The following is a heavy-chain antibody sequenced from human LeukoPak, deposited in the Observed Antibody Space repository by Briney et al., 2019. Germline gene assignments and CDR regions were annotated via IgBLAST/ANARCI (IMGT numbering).Heavy chain of an antibody. D-gene: IGHD3-9*01. CDR2: VSGSSTYI. CDR1: GFTFSSDS. V-gene: IGHV3-21*01. CDR3: ARDSVGLLTGLDY. J-gene: IGHJ4*02. Sequence: GGSLRLSCAASGFTFSSDSMNWVRQAPGKGLEWVSSVSGSSTYIYYADSVKGRFTISRDNAKNSLYLQMNSLRAEDTGVYYCARDSVGLLTGLDYWGQGALVTVSS.